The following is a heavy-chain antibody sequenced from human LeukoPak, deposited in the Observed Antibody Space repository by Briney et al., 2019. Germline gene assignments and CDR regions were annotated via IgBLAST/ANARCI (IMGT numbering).Heavy chain of an antibody. D-gene: IGHD3-22*01. CDR1: GGSISSGGYS. J-gene: IGHJ4*02. Sequence: MSSETLSLTCAVSGGSISSGGYSWSWIRQPPGKGLEWLGYIYYSGSTYYNPSLKSRVTISVDTSKNQFSLKLSSVTAADTAVYYCASSRHQNYYDSSGYYEGWGQGTLVTVSS. CDR2: IYYSGST. V-gene: IGHV4-30-4*07. CDR3: ASSRHQNYYDSSGYYEG.